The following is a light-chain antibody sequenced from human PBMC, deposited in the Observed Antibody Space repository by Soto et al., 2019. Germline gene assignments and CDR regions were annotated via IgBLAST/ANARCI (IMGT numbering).Light chain of an antibody. CDR1: QSISSY. J-gene: IGKJ5*01. CDR2: AAS. CDR3: QQSYSTPST. Sequence: DIQMTQSPSSLSASVGDRVTITCRASQSISSYLNWYQQKPGKAPKLLIYAASSLQSGVPSTFSGSGSGTDFSLTISSLQPEDFATYYCQQSYSTPSTFGHGTRLEIK. V-gene: IGKV1-39*01.